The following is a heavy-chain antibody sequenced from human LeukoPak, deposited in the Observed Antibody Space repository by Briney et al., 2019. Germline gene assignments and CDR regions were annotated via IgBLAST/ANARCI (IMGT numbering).Heavy chain of an antibody. CDR3: ARDTMGYTVDY. Sequence: GGSLRLSCAASGFTFSSDAMSWVRQAPGKGLEWVSSISSSSSYIYYADSVKGRFTISRDNAKNSLYLQMNSLRAEDTAVYYCARDTMGYTVDYWGQGTLVTVSS. V-gene: IGHV3-21*01. CDR1: GFTFSSDA. CDR2: ISSSSSYI. J-gene: IGHJ4*02. D-gene: IGHD5-24*01.